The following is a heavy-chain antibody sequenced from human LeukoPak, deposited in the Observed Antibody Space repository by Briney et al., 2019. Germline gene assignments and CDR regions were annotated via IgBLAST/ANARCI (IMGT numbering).Heavy chain of an antibody. CDR2: INQDGSEK. D-gene: IGHD6-13*01. CDR3: ARDGVPSANSSSWYRIDY. V-gene: IGHV3-7*01. CDR1: GFTFSSYW. J-gene: IGHJ4*02. Sequence: GGSLRLSCAASGFTFSSYWMNWVRQAPGKGLEWVANINQDGSEKYYVDSVKGRFTISRDNAKNSLYLQMNSLRAEDTAVYYCARDGVPSANSSSWYRIDYWGQGTLVTVSS.